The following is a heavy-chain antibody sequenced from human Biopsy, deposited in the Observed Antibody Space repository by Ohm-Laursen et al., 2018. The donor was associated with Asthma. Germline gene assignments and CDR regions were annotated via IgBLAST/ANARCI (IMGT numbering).Heavy chain of an antibody. CDR3: AKVRSDWVITESFDY. Sequence: SLRLSCSASGFKFDEYTMHWVRQAPGKGLEWVSGISWNSATIGYADSVEGRFTISRDNAKNFVFLHMDSLRPEDTAFYYCAKVRSDWVITESFDYWGQGVLVTVSS. V-gene: IGHV3-9*01. CDR2: ISWNSATI. CDR1: GFKFDEYT. J-gene: IGHJ4*02. D-gene: IGHD3-22*01.